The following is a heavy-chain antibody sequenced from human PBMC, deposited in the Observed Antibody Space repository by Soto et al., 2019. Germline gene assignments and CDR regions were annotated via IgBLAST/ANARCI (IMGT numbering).Heavy chain of an antibody. J-gene: IGHJ3*01. CDR3: VRDRRIYYSDPHDEFVASDYDV. V-gene: IGHV1-69*01. Sequence: QVQLIQSEAEVKKPGSSVRVSCTASGGIFGSHGFSWVRQAPGQRLEWVGGFIPIFRALTYTEKFQARVRSAADESTNTVYLDLSSLTSEDTAVYYCVRDRRIYYSDPHDEFVASDYDVWGQGTMVSVSS. D-gene: IGHD3-22*01. CDR1: GGIFGSHG. CDR2: FIPIFRAL.